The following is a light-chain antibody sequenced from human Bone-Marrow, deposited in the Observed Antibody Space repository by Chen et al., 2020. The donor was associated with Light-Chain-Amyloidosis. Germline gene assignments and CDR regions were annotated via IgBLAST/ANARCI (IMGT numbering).Light chain of an antibody. CDR3: QQYGTSPLT. V-gene: IGKV3-20*01. J-gene: IGKJ4*01. Sequence: EIVLTQSPGTLSLSPGEGANLSCRASQTISSNYLTWYQQKFGQAPMLLIYGSSSRATGIPDRSTGSGSGTDFTLNINRLDPDDGAMYNLQQYGTSPLTFGGGTKVEIK. CDR2: GSS. CDR1: QTISSNY.